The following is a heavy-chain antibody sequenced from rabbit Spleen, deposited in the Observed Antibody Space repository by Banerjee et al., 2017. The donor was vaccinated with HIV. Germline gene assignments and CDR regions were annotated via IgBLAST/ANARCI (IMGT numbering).Heavy chain of an antibody. CDR1: GFDFSSYG. CDR2: IDPLFGNT. V-gene: IGHV1S47*01. D-gene: IGHD4-1*01. CDR3: ARTDHSNFWLTRLDL. Sequence: EESGGGLVQPGGSLKLSCKASGFDFSSYGMSWVRQAPGKGLEWIGYIDPLFGNTYYANWVNGRFSISRENTQNTLYLQLSSLTAADTATYFCARTDHSNFWLTRLDLWGQGTLVTVS. J-gene: IGHJ3*01.